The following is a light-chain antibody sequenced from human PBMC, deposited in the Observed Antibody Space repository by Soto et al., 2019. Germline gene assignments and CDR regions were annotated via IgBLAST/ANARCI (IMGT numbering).Light chain of an antibody. CDR1: SGHSSYA. J-gene: IGLJ3*02. Sequence: QPVLTQSPSASASLGASVKLTCTLSSGHSSYAIAWHQQQPEKGPRYLMKLNSDGSHSKGDGIPDRFSGSSSGAERYLTISGLQSEEEADYYCQTWGTGIWVFGGGTKLTVL. V-gene: IGLV4-69*01. CDR3: QTWGTGIWV. CDR2: LNSDGSH.